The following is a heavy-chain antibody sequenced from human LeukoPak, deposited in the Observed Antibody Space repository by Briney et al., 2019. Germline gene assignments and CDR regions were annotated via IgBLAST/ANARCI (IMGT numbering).Heavy chain of an antibody. V-gene: IGHV4-59*01. D-gene: IGHD1-1*01. CDR1: GGSISSYH. Sequence: PSETLSLTCSVSGGSISSYHWNWIRQPPGTGLEWIGYIYNSGSTTYNPSLKSRVTISLDTSKNQFSLRLTSVTAADTAVYYCASSPGGTAAFDIWGQGTMVTVSS. CDR3: ASSPGGTAAFDI. J-gene: IGHJ3*02. CDR2: IYNSGST.